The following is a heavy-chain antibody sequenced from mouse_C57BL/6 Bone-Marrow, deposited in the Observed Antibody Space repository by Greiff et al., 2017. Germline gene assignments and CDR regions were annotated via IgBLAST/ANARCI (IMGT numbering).Heavy chain of an antibody. CDR1: GYTFTSYW. CDR2: IDPSDSET. J-gene: IGHJ4*01. V-gene: IGHV1-52*01. D-gene: IGHD2-1*01. Sequence: VQLQQPGAELVRPGSSVKLSCKASGYTFTSYWMHWVKQRPIQGLEWIGKIDPSDSETHYNQKFKDKATLTVDKSSSTAYMKLSSLTSEDSAVYYCARGGYGNYVSYYYAMDYWGQGTSVTVSS. CDR3: ARGGYGNYVSYYYAMDY.